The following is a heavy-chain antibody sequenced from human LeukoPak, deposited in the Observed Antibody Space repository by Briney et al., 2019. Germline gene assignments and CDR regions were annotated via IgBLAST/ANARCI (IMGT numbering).Heavy chain of an antibody. D-gene: IGHD3-22*01. CDR1: GFTFSSFW. CDR2: IKSDGST. CDR3: ARAPSEIGGYYPEYFRH. V-gene: IGHV3-74*01. Sequence: GGSLRLSCAASGFTFSSFWMHWVRQAPGKGLVWVSRIKSDGSTNYADSVRGRFTISRDNAKNTVSLQMNSLRVEDTGVYYCARAPSEIGGYYPEYFRHWGQGTLVTVSS. J-gene: IGHJ1*01.